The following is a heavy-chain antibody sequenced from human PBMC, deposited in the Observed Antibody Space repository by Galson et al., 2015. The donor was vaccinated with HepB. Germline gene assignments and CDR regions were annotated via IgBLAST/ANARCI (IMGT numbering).Heavy chain of an antibody. CDR2: ISAYNGNT. CDR3: ARDWVAELGNWYFDL. Sequence: SVKVSCKASGYTFTSSGISWVRQAPGQGLEWMGWISAYNGNTNYAQKLQGRVTMTTDTSTSTAYMELSSLRSEDTAVYYCARDWVAELGNWYFDLWGRGTLVTVSS. V-gene: IGHV1-18*01. D-gene: IGHD7-27*01. J-gene: IGHJ2*01. CDR1: GYTFTSSG.